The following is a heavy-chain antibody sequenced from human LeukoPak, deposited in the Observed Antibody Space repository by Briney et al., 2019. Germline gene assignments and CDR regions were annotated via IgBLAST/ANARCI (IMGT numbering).Heavy chain of an antibody. CDR1: GGSISSYY. D-gene: IGHD4-17*01. J-gene: IGHJ4*02. CDR3: ARDFGYGDYFFDD. Sequence: SETLSLTCTVSGGSISSYYWSWIRQPAGEGLEWIGRLHNSGSTHYNPSLKSRVTMSVDTSKNQFSLKLSSVTAADTAVYYCARDFGYGDYFFDDWGQGTLVTVSS. CDR2: LHNSGST. V-gene: IGHV4-4*07.